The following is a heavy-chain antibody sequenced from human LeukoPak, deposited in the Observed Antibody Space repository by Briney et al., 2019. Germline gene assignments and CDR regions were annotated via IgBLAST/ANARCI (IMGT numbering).Heavy chain of an antibody. Sequence: PSGTLSLTCTVSGGSINSLDLWSWVRQPPGKGLEWIGGMYLSGTTHSNPSVKSRVTISIDKSKNQFFLNLSSVTAADTAVYYCAGLVGRYSSGLYYYYFDYWGQGTLVTVSS. D-gene: IGHD3-22*01. CDR3: AGLVGRYSSGLYYYYFDY. J-gene: IGHJ4*02. V-gene: IGHV4-4*02. CDR2: MYLSGTT. CDR1: GGSINSLDL.